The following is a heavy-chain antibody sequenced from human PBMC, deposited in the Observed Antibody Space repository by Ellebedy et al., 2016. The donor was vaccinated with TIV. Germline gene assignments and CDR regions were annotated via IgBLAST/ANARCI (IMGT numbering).Heavy chain of an antibody. D-gene: IGHD3-22*01. Sequence: PGGSLRLSCAASGFTFSSSAMHWVRLAPGKGLEWVAFISYDGGDKDYTDSVRGRFTISRDNSKNTLYLQMNSLRTEDTAVYYCATGGDNSGAYWGQGTLVTVSS. CDR2: ISYDGGDK. CDR1: GFTFSSSA. J-gene: IGHJ4*02. CDR3: ATGGDNSGAY. V-gene: IGHV3-30-3*01.